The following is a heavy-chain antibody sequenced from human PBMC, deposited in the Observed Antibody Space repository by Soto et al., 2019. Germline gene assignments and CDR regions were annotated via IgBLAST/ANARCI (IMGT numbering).Heavy chain of an antibody. J-gene: IGHJ6*02. Sequence: SETLSLTCTVSGGSISSGGYYWSWIRQHPGKGLEWIGYIYYSGSTYYNPSLKSRVTISVDTSKNQFSLKLSSVTAADTAVYYCARDSGYSYNPNYYYYYGMDVWGQGTTVTVSS. CDR2: IYYSGST. V-gene: IGHV4-31*03. CDR3: ARDSGYSYNPNYYYYYGMDV. CDR1: GGSISSGGYY. D-gene: IGHD5-18*01.